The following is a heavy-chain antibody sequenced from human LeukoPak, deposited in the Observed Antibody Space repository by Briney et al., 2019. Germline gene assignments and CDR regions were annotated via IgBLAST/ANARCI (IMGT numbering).Heavy chain of an antibody. CDR3: ARDHSGSHWYFDL. CDR2: INPNSGGT. D-gene: IGHD1-26*01. CDR1: GYTFTGYY. J-gene: IGHJ2*01. Sequence: ASVKVSCKASGYTFTGYYMHWVRQAPGQGLEWMGWINPNSGGTNYAQKFQGRVTMTRDTSISTAYMELSRLRSDDTAVYYCARDHSGSHWYFDLWGRGTLVTVSS. V-gene: IGHV1-2*02.